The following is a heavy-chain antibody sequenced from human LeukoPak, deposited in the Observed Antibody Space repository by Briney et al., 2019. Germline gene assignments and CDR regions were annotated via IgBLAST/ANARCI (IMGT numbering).Heavy chain of an antibody. CDR2: IYSGGST. CDR1: GFTVSSNY. V-gene: IGHV3-53*01. J-gene: IGHJ4*02. Sequence: PGGSLRLSCAASGFTVSSNYMSWVRQAPGEGLEWGSVIYSGGSTYYADSVKGRFTISRDNSKNTLYLQMNSLRAEDTAVYYCARSQGYQLPFDYWGQGTLVTVSS. D-gene: IGHD2-2*01. CDR3: ARSQGYQLPFDY.